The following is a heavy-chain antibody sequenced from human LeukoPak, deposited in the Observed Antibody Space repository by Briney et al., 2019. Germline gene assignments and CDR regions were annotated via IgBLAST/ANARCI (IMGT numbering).Heavy chain of an antibody. Sequence: SETLSLTCTVSGGSISSSSYYWGWIRQPPGKGLEWIGSIYYSGSTYYNPSLKSRVTISVDTSKNQFSLKLSSVTAAVTAVYYCASHPGHYFDYWGQGTLVTVSS. CDR3: ASHPGHYFDY. CDR2: IYYSGST. CDR1: GGSISSSSYY. J-gene: IGHJ4*02. V-gene: IGHV4-39*01.